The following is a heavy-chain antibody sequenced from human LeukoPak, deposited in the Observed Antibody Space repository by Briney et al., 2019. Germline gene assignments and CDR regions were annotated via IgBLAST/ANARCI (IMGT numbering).Heavy chain of an antibody. V-gene: IGHV3-21*01. D-gene: IGHD3-10*01. CDR3: ARYGYYGSGSYSHYYYYGMDV. CDR1: GFTFSSYS. Sequence: GGSLRLSCAPSGFTFSSYSMNWVRQAPGKGLEWVSSISSSSIYIYYADSVKGRFTISRDNAKNSLYLQMNSLRAEDTAVYYCARYGYYGSGSYSHYYYYGMDVWGQGTTVTVSS. CDR2: ISSSSIYI. J-gene: IGHJ6*02.